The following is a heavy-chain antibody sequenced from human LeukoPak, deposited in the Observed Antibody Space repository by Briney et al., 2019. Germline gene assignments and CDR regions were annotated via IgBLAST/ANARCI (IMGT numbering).Heavy chain of an antibody. J-gene: IGHJ3*02. V-gene: IGHV3-73*01. CDR1: GFSFTNTW. Sequence: GGSLRLSCEASGFSFTNTWMSWVRQASGKGLEWVGHIRSKTNNYATADAASVKGRFTFSRDDSKNTAYIQMNSLKTEDTAVYYCTRHNYDRSGYGAFDIWGQGTMVTVSS. D-gene: IGHD3-22*01. CDR3: TRHNYDRSGYGAFDI. CDR2: IRSKTNNYAT.